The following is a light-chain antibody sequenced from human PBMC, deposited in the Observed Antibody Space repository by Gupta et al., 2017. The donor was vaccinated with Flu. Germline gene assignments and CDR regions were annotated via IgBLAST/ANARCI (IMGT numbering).Light chain of an antibody. V-gene: IGKV3-11*01. CDR1: KSVTYF. J-gene: IGKJ4*01. CDR2: DAS. Sequence: SPAHMSLSKGEGPTRSCRDSKSVTYFLDWVQQKPAQPPRLIIYDASNRAMGNTDSFSGRGEGKDFTLTSSGREYEDSAGYYRHQRSRWVTFGGGTKVEIK. CDR3: HQRSRWVT.